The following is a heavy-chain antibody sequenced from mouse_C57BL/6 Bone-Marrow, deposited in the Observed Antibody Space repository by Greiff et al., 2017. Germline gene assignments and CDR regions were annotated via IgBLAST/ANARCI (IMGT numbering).Heavy chain of an antibody. CDR1: GYTFTSYG. J-gene: IGHJ4*01. CDR2: IYPRSGNT. D-gene: IGHD1-1*01. V-gene: IGHV1-81*01. Sequence: VKLVESGAELARPGASVKLSCKASGYTFTSYGISWVKQRTGQGLEWIGEIYPRSGNTYYNEKFKGKATLTADKSSSTAYMELRSLTSEDSAVYFCARRDYYGSSNAMDYWGQGTSVTVSS. CDR3: ARRDYYGSSNAMDY.